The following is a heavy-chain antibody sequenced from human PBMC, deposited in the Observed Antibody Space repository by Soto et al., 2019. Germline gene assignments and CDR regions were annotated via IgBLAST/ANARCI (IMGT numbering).Heavy chain of an antibody. V-gene: IGHV2-26*01. Sequence: QVTLKESGPVLVKPTETLTLTCTVSGFSLSNARMGVSWIRQPPGKALEWLAHIFSNDEKSYSTSLKSSLTISKDTSKSQVVLTMTNMDPVDTATYYCARMVHSYGGSHNDYWGQGTLVTVSS. J-gene: IGHJ4*02. D-gene: IGHD5-18*01. CDR1: GFSLSNARMG. CDR3: ARMVHSYGGSHNDY. CDR2: IFSNDEK.